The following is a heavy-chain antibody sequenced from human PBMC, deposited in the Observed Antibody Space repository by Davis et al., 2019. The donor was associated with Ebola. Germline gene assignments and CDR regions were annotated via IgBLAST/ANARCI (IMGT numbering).Heavy chain of an antibody. CDR1: GGSVTSSAYS. D-gene: IGHD3-3*01. Sequence: PGGSLRLSCNVSGGSVTSSAYSRAWPRQPPGKGLEWIGSIPHSGLTYYNESLKIRLTISTDKSKNQFSLNLSSVTAADTAVYFCAAMDYRIGYYPRYWGPGTLVIVSS. CDR3: AAMDYRIGYYPRY. J-gene: IGHJ4*02. CDR2: IPHSGLT. V-gene: IGHV4-39*07.